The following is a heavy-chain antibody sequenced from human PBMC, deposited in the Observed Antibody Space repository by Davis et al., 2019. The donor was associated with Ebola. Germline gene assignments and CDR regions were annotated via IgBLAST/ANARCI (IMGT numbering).Heavy chain of an antibody. Sequence: PGGSLRLSCAASGFTFSSYAMTWVRQAPGKGLEWVSSISGSGITTHYADSVKGRFTISRDNSKNTLYLQMNSLRAEDTAVYSCAKDVYYYDSTGYYYPYYFDYWGQGTLVTVSS. CDR2: ISGSGITT. CDR3: AKDVYYYDSTGYYYPYYFDY. J-gene: IGHJ4*02. V-gene: IGHV3-23*01. D-gene: IGHD3-22*01. CDR1: GFTFSSYA.